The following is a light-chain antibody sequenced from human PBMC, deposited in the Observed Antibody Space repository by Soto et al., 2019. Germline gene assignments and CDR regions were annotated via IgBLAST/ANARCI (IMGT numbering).Light chain of an antibody. V-gene: IGKV3-20*01. J-gene: IGKJ5*01. CDR3: QQYGSSPIT. CDR2: GAS. CDR1: LSVSSNY. Sequence: EIVLTQSPGTLSLSPGERATLSCRASLSVSSNYVAWYQQKPGQAPRLLIYGASTRATGIPARFSGSGSGTDFTLTISRLEPEDFAVYYCQQYGSSPITFGQGTRLEI.